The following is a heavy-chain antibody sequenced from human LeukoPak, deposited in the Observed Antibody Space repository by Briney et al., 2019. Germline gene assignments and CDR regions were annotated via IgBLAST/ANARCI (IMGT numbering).Heavy chain of an antibody. CDR3: ARVSQYYDSSGYSYAFDI. D-gene: IGHD3-22*01. CDR2: IYYRGST. Sequence: SGTLSLTCTVSDGSISSSTFYWAWIRQPPGKGLEWIGSIYYRGSTYYKPSLQSRITMSVDTSKDQFSLKLSPVTAADTAIYYCARVSQYYDSSGYSYAFDIWGQGTMVTVSS. V-gene: IGHV4-39*07. J-gene: IGHJ3*02. CDR1: DGSISSSTFY.